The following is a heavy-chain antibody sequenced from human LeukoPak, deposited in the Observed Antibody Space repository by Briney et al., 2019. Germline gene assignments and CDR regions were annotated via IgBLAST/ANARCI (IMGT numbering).Heavy chain of an antibody. J-gene: IGHJ4*02. CDR2: IRGSGGGT. Sequence: GGSLRLSCAASGFPFSNNVMTWVRQAPGRGLDWLAAIRGSGGGTYYADSVKGRFTISRDNAKNSLYLEMISLRAEDTAVYFCARGRGYCSRTTCWYFDYWGQGTLVTVSS. CDR3: ARGRGYCSRTTCWYFDY. CDR1: GFPFSNNV. D-gene: IGHD2-2*01. V-gene: IGHV3-23*01.